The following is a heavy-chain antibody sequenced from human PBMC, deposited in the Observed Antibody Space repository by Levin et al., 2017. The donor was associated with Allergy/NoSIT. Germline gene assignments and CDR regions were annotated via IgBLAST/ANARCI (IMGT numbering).Heavy chain of an antibody. D-gene: IGHD3-16*01. CDR1: GFAFSSHA. Sequence: GESLKISCAASGFAFSSHAMHWVRPTPVKGLEWEAIISSEGSNQYYPDSVKGRFTISRDNSNNAVYLQMNSLKPDDTAVYYCARNSDALWGLVDSWGQGTLVTVSS. CDR2: ISSEGSNQ. V-gene: IGHV3-30-3*01. J-gene: IGHJ4*02. CDR3: ARNSDALWGLVDS.